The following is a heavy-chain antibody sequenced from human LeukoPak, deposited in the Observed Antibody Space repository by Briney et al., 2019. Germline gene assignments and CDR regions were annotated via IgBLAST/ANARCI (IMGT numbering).Heavy chain of an antibody. CDR1: GFTFSNYW. J-gene: IGHJ4*02. CDR2: INSDGSST. Sequence: PGGSLRLSCAASGFTFSNYWMHWVRQAPGKGLVWVSRINSDGSSTSDADSVKGRFIISRDNAKNTIYMQMNSLRAEDTAVYYCARTFLSYFDYWGQGTLVTVSS. V-gene: IGHV3-74*01. CDR3: ARTFLSYFDY.